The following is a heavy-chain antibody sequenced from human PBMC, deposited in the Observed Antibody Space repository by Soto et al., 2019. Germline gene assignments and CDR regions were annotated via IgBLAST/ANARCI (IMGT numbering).Heavy chain of an antibody. J-gene: IGHJ4*02. CDR3: PRDQTPRIAAPWD. Sequence: QGQLVQSGAEVKKPGASVTDSCKASGYTFTSYGITWVRQAPEQGLEWMGWISAYNGNTNYAHKLQGRVTLTTHTSTSPACIELRSLGSDATPVYYCPRDQTPRIAAPWDWGKGTLVRVSS. D-gene: IGHD6-25*01. CDR2: ISAYNGNT. V-gene: IGHV1-18*04. CDR1: GYTFTSYG.